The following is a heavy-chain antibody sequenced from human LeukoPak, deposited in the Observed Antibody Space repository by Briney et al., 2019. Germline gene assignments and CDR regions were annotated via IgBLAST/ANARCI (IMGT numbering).Heavy chain of an antibody. J-gene: IGHJ4*02. V-gene: IGHV4-34*01. CDR1: GGSFSGYY. CDR3: ARSTYYYDSSGYYS. D-gene: IGHD3-22*01. CDR2: INHSGST. Sequence: PSETLSLTCAVYGGSFSGYYWSWIRQPPGKGLEWIGEINHSGSTNYNPSLKSRVTISVDTSKNQFSLKLSSVTAADTAVYYCARSTYYYDSSGYYSWGQGTLVTVSS.